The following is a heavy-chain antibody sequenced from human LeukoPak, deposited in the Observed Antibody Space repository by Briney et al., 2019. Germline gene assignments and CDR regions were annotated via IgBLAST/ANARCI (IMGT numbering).Heavy chain of an antibody. Sequence: ASVKVSCKPSGYSFNSHHVHWVRQAPGQGLEWMGINFFHDGTTSNTQKFPGRPTMTRDTSTSTVYMELSSLRSEDTAVYYCARDSGNYHYDMDVWGQGTTVIVSS. CDR1: GYSFNSHH. V-gene: IGHV1-46*02. CDR2: NFFHDGTT. J-gene: IGHJ6*02. D-gene: IGHD3-10*01. CDR3: ARDSGNYHYDMDV.